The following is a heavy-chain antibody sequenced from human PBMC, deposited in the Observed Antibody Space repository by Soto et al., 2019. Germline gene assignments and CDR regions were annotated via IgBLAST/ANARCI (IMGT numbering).Heavy chain of an antibody. Sequence: PGGSLRLSCAASGFTFSSYGMHWVRQAPGKGLEWVAVISYDGSNKYYADSVKGRFTISRDNSKNTLYLQMNSLRAEDTAVYYCAKDPNYYDSSGYVLPPAFDIWGQGTMVTVSS. D-gene: IGHD3-22*01. J-gene: IGHJ3*02. CDR3: AKDPNYYDSSGYVLPPAFDI. CDR2: ISYDGSNK. V-gene: IGHV3-30*18. CDR1: GFTFSSYG.